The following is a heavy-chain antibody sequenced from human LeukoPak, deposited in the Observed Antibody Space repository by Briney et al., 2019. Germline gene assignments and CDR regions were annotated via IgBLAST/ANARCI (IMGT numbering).Heavy chain of an antibody. CDR1: GFTLSSYA. Sequence: GGSLRLSCAASGFTLSSYAMSWVRQAPGKGLEWVSSINGNGGSTYYADSVKGRFTISRDNSKNTLYLQMNSLRAEDTAVYYCAKGTMARGFDYWGQGTLVTVSS. J-gene: IGHJ4*02. V-gene: IGHV3-23*01. CDR2: INGNGGST. CDR3: AKGTMARGFDY. D-gene: IGHD3-10*01.